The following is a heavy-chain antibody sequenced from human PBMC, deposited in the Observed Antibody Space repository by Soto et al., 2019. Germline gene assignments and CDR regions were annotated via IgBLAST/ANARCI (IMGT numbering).Heavy chain of an antibody. V-gene: IGHV4-59*08. CDR2: IYYSGST. CDR1: GGSISSYY. Sequence: SETLSLTCTVSGGSISSYYWSWIRQSPGKGLEWIGYIYYSGSTNYNPSLKSRVTISVDTSKNQFSLKLSSVTAADTAVYYCARSIVVVPAANSSPLCYMDVWGKGTTVTVSS. D-gene: IGHD2-2*01. J-gene: IGHJ6*03. CDR3: ARSIVVVPAANSSPLCYMDV.